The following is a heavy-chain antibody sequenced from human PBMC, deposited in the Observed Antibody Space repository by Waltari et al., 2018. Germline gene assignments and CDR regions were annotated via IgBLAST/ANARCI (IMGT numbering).Heavy chain of an antibody. CDR1: GGTFSSYA. D-gene: IGHD2-21*02. J-gene: IGHJ4*02. Sequence: QVQLVQSGAEVKKPGSSVKVSCKASGGTFSSYAISWVRQAPAQGLEWMGGSIPICGTANYAQKFQGRVTITTDESTSTAYMELSSLRSEDTAVYYCARETDGGNSEGVFDYWGQGTLVTVSS. V-gene: IGHV1-69*05. CDR3: ARETDGGNSEGVFDY. CDR2: SIPICGTA.